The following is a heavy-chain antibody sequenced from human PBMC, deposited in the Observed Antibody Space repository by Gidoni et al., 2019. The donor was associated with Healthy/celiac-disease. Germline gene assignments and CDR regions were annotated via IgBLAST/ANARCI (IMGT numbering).Heavy chain of an antibody. Sequence: QVQLQQWGAGLLKPSATLSLTCAVYGGSFSGYYWSWIRQPPGKGLEWIGEINHSGSTNYNPSLKSRVTISVDTSKNQFSLKLSSVTAADTAVYYCARGGRRLRYYYGMDVWGQGTTVTVSS. V-gene: IGHV4-34*01. D-gene: IGHD2-15*01. CDR2: INHSGST. CDR3: ARGGRRLRYYYGMDV. CDR1: GGSFSGYY. J-gene: IGHJ6*02.